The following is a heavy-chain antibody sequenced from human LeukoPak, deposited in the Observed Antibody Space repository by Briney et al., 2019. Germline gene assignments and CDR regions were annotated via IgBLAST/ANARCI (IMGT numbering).Heavy chain of an antibody. CDR3: ARDLLDCGGPKCSDY. D-gene: IGHD2-21*01. V-gene: IGHV3-30*02. CDR2: IRYDGSNK. J-gene: IGHJ4*02. CDR1: GFTFSSYG. Sequence: PGGSLRLSCAASGFTFSSYGMHWVRQAPGKGLEWVAFIRYDGSNKYYADSVKGRFTISRDNSKNTVHLQMSSLRTEDTAVYYCARDLLDCGGPKCSDYGGQGTLVTVSS.